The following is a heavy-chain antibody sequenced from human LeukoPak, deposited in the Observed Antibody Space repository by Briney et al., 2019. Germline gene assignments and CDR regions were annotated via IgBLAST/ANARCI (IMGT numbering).Heavy chain of an antibody. D-gene: IGHD5-18*01. CDR3: ARGGVILYSYGSWPTDY. CDR1: GFTFSSYG. J-gene: IGHJ4*02. CDR2: IWYDGSNK. V-gene: IGHV3-33*01. Sequence: GRSLRLSCAASGFTFSSYGMHWVRQAPGKGLEWVAVIWYDGSNKYYADSVKGRFTISRDNSKNTLYLQMNSLRAEDTAVYYCARGGVILYSYGSWPTDYWGQGTLVTVSS.